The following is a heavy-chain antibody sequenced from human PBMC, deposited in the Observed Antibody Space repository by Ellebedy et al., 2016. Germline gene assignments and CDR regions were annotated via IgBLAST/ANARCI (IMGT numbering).Heavy chain of an antibody. J-gene: IGHJ4*02. CDR3: ARTFYYDSSGYPLFDY. V-gene: IGHV4-39*07. CDR2: IYYSGST. Sequence: GSLRLSCTVSGGSISSSSYYWGWIRQPPGKGLEWIGSIYYSGSTNYNPSLKSRVTISVDTSKNQFSLKLSSVTAADTAVYYCARTFYYDSSGYPLFDYWGQGTLVTVSS. CDR1: GGSISSSSYY. D-gene: IGHD3-22*01.